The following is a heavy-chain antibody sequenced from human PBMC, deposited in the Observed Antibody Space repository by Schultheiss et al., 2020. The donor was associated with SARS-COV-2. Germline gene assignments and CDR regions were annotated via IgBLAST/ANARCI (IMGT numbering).Heavy chain of an antibody. CDR3: ATHDYGGNSFDY. D-gene: IGHD4-23*01. V-gene: IGHV4-34*01. J-gene: IGHJ4*02. CDR2: INHSGST. Sequence: SETLSLTCAVYGGSFSGYYWSWIRQPPGKGLEWIGEINHSGSTYYNPSLKSRVTISVDTSKNQFSLKLSSVTAADTAVYYCATHDYGGNSFDYWGQGTLVTVSS. CDR1: GGSFSGYY.